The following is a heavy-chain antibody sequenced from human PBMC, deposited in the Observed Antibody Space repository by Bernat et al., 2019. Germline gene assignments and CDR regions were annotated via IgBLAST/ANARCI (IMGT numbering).Heavy chain of an antibody. CDR1: GGSISSSNW. D-gene: IGHD2-15*01. CDR3: ARDRYCSGGSCYGGKDY. CDR2: IYHSGST. Sequence: QVQLQELGPGLVKPSVTLSLTCAVSGGSISSSNWWSWVRQPPGKGLEWIGEIYHSGSTNYNPSLKSRVTISVDKSKNQFSLKLSSVTAADTAVYYCARDRYCSGGSCYGGKDYWGQGTLVTVSS. V-gene: IGHV4-4*02. J-gene: IGHJ4*02.